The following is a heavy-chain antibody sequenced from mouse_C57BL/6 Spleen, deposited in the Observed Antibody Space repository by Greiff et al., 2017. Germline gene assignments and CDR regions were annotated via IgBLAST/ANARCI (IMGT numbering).Heavy chain of an antibody. CDR1: GYAFSSYW. D-gene: IGHD1-1*01. Sequence: QVQLQQSGAELVKPGASVKISCKASGYAFSSYWMNWVKQRPGKGLEWIGQIYPGDGDTNSNGKFKGKATLTADKSSSTAYMQLSSLTSEDSAVYFCARKEIYYYGSSPYYYAMDYGGQGTSVTVSS. CDR3: ARKEIYYYGSSPYYYAMDY. J-gene: IGHJ4*01. CDR2: IYPGDGDT. V-gene: IGHV1-80*01.